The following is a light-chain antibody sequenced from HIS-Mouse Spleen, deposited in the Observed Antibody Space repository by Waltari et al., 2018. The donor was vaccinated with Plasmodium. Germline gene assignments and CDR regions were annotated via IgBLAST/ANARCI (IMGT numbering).Light chain of an antibody. CDR1: ALPTKY. J-gene: IGLJ3*02. V-gene: IGLV3-10*01. CDR2: EDS. CDR3: YSTDSSGNHRV. Sequence: SYELTQPPSVPVSPGPTARITCPGDALPTKYAYWYQQKSGTAPALVIYEDSKRPSGIPERFSGSSSGTMATLTISGAQVEDEADYYCYSTDSSGNHRVFGGGTKLTVL.